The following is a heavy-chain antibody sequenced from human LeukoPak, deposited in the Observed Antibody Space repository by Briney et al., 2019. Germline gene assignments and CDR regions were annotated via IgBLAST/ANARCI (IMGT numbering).Heavy chain of an antibody. D-gene: IGHD1-14*01. V-gene: IGHV3-7*01. Sequence: GGSLRLSCAGSGFTLSSYWMSWVRQAPGKGLGWVAKMKPDGSEKYYVDSVKGRFTISRDNAKNSLYLQMNSLRAEDTAVYYCARSGAGSDYWGQGTLVTVSS. CDR1: GFTLSSYW. J-gene: IGHJ4*02. CDR3: ARSGAGSDY. CDR2: MKPDGSEK.